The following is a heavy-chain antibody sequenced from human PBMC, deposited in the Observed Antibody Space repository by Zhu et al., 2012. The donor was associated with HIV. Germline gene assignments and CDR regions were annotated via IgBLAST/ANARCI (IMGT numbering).Heavy chain of an antibody. J-gene: IGHJ4*02. CDR1: GGSISRHY. Sequence: QVQLQESGPGLVKPSETLSLTCTVSGGSISRHYWSWIRQPPGKGLEWIAYMYYTGTTNYSPSLRSRVTMSVDTSKNQFSLKLSSVTAADTAVYYCVRLDYSDYGWGFDYWGQGTQVTVSS. D-gene: IGHD5-12*01. CDR3: VRLDYSDYGWGFDY. CDR2: MYYTGTT. V-gene: IGHV4-59*11.